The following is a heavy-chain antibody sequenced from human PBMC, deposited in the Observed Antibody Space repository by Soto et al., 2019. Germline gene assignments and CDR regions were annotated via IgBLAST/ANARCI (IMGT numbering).Heavy chain of an antibody. CDR3: ARGMMGATSQV. CDR2: INAGNGNT. CDR1: GYTFTKYA. J-gene: IGHJ4*02. Sequence: ASVKVSCKASGYTFTKYAMHWVRQAPGQRLEWMGWINAGNGNTKYTQKFQGRVTITRDTSASTAYMELSSLRSEDTAVYYCARGMMGATSQVWGQGTLVTVSS. V-gene: IGHV1-3*01. D-gene: IGHD1-26*01.